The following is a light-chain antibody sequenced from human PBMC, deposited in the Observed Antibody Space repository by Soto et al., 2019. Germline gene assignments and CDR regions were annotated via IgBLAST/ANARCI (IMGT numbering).Light chain of an antibody. CDR2: DAS. CDR3: QQYTNWPPIT. CDR1: QSVSSY. V-gene: IGKV3-11*01. J-gene: IGKJ5*01. Sequence: EIVLTQSPATLSLSPGEIATLSCRSSQSVSSYLAWYQQKPGQAPRLLIYDASNRATGIPARFSGSGSGTDFTLTISSLQSEDFAVYYCQQYTNWPPITFGQGTRLEI.